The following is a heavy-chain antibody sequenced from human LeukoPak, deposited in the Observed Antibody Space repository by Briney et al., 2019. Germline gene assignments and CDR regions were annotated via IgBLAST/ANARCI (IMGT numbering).Heavy chain of an antibody. D-gene: IGHD3-22*01. J-gene: IGHJ4*02. CDR1: GFTFSSYW. CDR3: ARDAHHYYDSSGYSPCFDY. CDR2: IKQDGSEK. V-gene: IGHV3-7*04. Sequence: SGGSLRLSCIASGFTFSSYWMSWVCQAPGKGLEWVANIKQDGSEKYYVDSVKGRFTISRDNAKNSVYLQVNSLRAEDTAVYYCARDAHHYYDSSGYSPCFDYWGQGTLVTVSS.